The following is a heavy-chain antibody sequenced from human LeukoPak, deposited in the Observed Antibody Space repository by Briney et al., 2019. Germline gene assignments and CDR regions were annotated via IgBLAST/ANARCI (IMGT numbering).Heavy chain of an antibody. D-gene: IGHD5-12*01. V-gene: IGHV3-74*01. CDR2: IDTDGKTT. CDR1: GFTFNTYV. CDR3: VRDKDGYNF. Sequence: GGSLRLSCAASGFTFNTYVMHWVRHAPGKGLGWVSRIDTDGKTTTYADSVKGRFTISRDNPKNMLYLQMNSLRAEDTAVYYCVRDKDGYNFWGQGTLVSVSS. J-gene: IGHJ4*02.